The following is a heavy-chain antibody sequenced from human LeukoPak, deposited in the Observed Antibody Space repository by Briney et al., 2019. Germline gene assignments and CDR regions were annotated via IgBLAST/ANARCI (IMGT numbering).Heavy chain of an antibody. V-gene: IGHV3-23*01. CDR1: GFTFSSYA. D-gene: IGHD4-17*01. CDR3: VKDYGDSGVYMDV. Sequence: GGSLRLSCAASGFTFSSYAMSWVRQAPGKGLEWVSAISGSGGSTYYADSVKGRFTISRDNSKNTLYLQMNSLRAEDTAVYYCVKDYGDSGVYMDVWGKGTTVTVSS. J-gene: IGHJ6*03. CDR2: ISGSGGST.